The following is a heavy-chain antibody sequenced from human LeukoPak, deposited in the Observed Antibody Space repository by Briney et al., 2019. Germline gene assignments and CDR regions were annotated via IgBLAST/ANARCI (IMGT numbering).Heavy chain of an antibody. D-gene: IGHD3-10*01. J-gene: IGHJ4*02. Sequence: GGSLRLSCAASGFTFSDYYMTWVRQAPGKGLEWVSVISGSGGATYYADSVKGRFTISRDNSKNTLYLQMNSLRAEDTAVYYCARAAMVRGVDYFDSWGQGTLVTVSS. CDR2: ISGSGGAT. CDR1: GFTFSDYY. CDR3: ARAAMVRGVDYFDS. V-gene: IGHV3-23*01.